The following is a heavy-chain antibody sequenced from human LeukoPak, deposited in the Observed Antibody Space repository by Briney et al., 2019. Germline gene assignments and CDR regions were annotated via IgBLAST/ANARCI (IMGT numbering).Heavy chain of an antibody. CDR3: ARDTTDSSSSNYDYVWGSYRPIAAFDY. CDR2: IIPILGIA. CDR1: GGTFSSYA. J-gene: IGHJ4*02. V-gene: IGHV1-69*04. D-gene: IGHD3-16*02. Sequence: ASVKVSCKASGGTFSSYAISWVRQAPGQGLEWMGRIIPILGIANYAQKFQGRATITADKSTSTAYMELSSLRSEDTAVYYCARDTTDSSSSNYDYVWGSYRPIAAFDYWGQGTLVTVSS.